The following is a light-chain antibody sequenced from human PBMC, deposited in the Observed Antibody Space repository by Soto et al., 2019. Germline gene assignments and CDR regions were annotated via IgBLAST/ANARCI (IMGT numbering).Light chain of an antibody. V-gene: IGKV1-5*01. CDR2: DAS. CDR1: QSISSW. J-gene: IGKJ1*01. CDR3: QHYNSYSET. Sequence: DIQMTQSPSTLSASLGERATITCRASQSISSWLAWYQQKPGKAPKLLIYDASSLESGVPSRFSGSGSGTEFTLTISSLQPDDCATYYCQHYNSYSETFGQGTKVDI.